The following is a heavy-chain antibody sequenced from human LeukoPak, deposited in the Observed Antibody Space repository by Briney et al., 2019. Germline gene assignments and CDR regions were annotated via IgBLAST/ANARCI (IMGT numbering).Heavy chain of an antibody. J-gene: IGHJ6*03. CDR2: IIPIFGTA. Sequence: GASVKVSCKASGGTFSSYAISWVRQAPGQGLEWMGGIIPIFGTASYAQKFQGRVTITADKSTSTAYMELSSLRSEDTAVYYCAKDSAFYYIDVWGKGTTVIISS. D-gene: IGHD3-10*01. CDR1: GGTFSSYA. V-gene: IGHV1-69*06. CDR3: AKDSAFYYIDV.